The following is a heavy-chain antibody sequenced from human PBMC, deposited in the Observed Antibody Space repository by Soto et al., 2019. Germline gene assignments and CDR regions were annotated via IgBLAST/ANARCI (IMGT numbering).Heavy chain of an antibody. CDR3: ALGRGKPYYFDY. J-gene: IGHJ4*02. V-gene: IGHV1-46*03. CDR2: INPTGGSP. Sequence: QVQVVQSGVEVKKPGASVKVSCKSSRYTFTSHDVHWVRQAPGQGLEWMGLINPTGGSPNYAQTFQGRVTMTKDTSTSTVYMELSSLRSEDTAMYYCALGRGKPYYFDYWGQGTLVTVSS. D-gene: IGHD1-26*01. CDR1: RYTFTSHD.